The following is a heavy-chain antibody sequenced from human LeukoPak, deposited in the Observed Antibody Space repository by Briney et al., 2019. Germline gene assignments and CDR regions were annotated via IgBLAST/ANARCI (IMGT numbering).Heavy chain of an antibody. Sequence: GGSLRLSCAASGLTLSRYAMTWVRQAPGKGLEWVSAISASGDSTYYADSVKGRSTISRDNSEDTLYLQMNSLRAEDTAMYYCANTYYFDYWGQGTLVTVSS. CDR2: ISASGDST. CDR1: GLTLSRYA. J-gene: IGHJ4*02. CDR3: ANTYYFDY. V-gene: IGHV3-23*01.